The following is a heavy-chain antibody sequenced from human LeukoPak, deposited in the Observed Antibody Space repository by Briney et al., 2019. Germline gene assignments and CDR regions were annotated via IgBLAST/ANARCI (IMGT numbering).Heavy chain of an antibody. J-gene: IGHJ5*02. CDR2: IILIFGTS. CDR3: GSRGTGTSPRFDP. V-gene: IGHV1-69*05. D-gene: IGHD1-7*01. CDR1: LCTLSRHP. Sequence: ASVKVSCKACLCTLSRHPISWVRQAPGQAREWMGGIILIFGTSNYVQKFEARDTSTTDESNSTAYMELSTLRSDDRTLYYCGSRGTGTSPRFDPWGQGPLVPVSS.